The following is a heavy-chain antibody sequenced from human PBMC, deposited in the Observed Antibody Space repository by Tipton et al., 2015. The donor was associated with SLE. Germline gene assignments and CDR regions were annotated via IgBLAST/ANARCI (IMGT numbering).Heavy chain of an antibody. CDR2: ISSSSSTI. V-gene: IGHV3-48*01. Sequence: SLRLSCAASGFTFSSYSMNWVRQAPGKGLEWVSYISSSSSTIYYADSVKGRFTISRDNSKNTLYLQMNSLRAEDTAVYYCAKLKVVVMYYWGQGTLVTVSS. D-gene: IGHD3-22*01. CDR1: GFTFSSYS. CDR3: AKLKVVVMYY. J-gene: IGHJ4*02.